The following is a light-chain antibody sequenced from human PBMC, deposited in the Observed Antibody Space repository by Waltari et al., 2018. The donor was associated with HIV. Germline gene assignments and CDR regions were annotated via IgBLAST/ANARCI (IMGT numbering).Light chain of an antibody. J-gene: IGLJ3*02. CDR3: QSWGMGIVV. CDR2: LNSDGSH. V-gene: IGLV4-69*01. Sequence: QIILTQSPSASASPGASVKLTCTLSSEHSNFAIAWLQQQPEKGPRYLMQLNSDGSHTKGDGVPYCFSGSSSGAARYLSISSLHSDDEADYYCQSWGMGIVVFGGGTKLTVL. CDR1: SEHSNFA.